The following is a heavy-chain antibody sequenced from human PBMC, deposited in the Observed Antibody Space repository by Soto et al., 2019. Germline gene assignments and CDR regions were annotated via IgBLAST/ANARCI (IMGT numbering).Heavy chain of an antibody. D-gene: IGHD3-3*01. J-gene: IGHJ5*02. Sequence: TLSLTCTVSGGSISSGDYSWSWVRQSPGKCLEWIGHIYNSGITYYNPSLKSRVVISIDTSRNQFSLRLNSLTAADRAVYFCARGVTVFGLVSRFWFDPWGQGTVVTVSS. CDR1: GGSISSGDYS. V-gene: IGHV4-30-4*01. CDR2: IYNSGIT. CDR3: ARGVTVFGLVSRFWFDP.